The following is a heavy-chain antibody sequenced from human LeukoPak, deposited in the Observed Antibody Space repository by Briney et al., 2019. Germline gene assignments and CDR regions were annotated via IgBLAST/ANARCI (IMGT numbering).Heavy chain of an antibody. CDR3: AKVGSSGWYVPRDAEYYFDY. D-gene: IGHD6-19*01. V-gene: IGHV3-23*01. J-gene: IGHJ4*02. CDR2: ISGSGGST. Sequence: GGSLRLSCAASGFTVSSNYMSWVRQAPGKGLEWVSAISGSGGSTYYADSVKGRFTISRDNSKNTLYLQMNSLRAEDTAVYYCAKVGSSGWYVPRDAEYYFDYWGQGTLVTVSS. CDR1: GFTVSSNY.